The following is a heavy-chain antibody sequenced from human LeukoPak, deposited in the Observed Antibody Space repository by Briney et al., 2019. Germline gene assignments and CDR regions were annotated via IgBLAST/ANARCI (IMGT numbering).Heavy chain of an antibody. CDR2: ISHSGSS. Sequence: SETLSLTCAVYGGPFRGFFWSWIRQAPGKGLEWIGEISHSGSSNYNPSLKSRITISVDASKNQFSLRLSSMTAADTAVYYCARHRAEMATITDDTFDMWGQGTMVTVSS. V-gene: IGHV4-34*10. D-gene: IGHD5-24*01. J-gene: IGHJ3*02. CDR3: ARHRAEMATITDDTFDM. CDR1: GGPFRGFF.